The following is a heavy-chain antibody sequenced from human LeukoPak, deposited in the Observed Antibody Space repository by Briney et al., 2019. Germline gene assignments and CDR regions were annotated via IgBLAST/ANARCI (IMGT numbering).Heavy chain of an antibody. CDR1: GFTFSSYS. J-gene: IGHJ4*02. Sequence: GGSLRLSCAASGFTFSSYSMNWVGQAPGKGLEWVSSISSSSSYIYYADSVKGRFTISRDNAKNSLYLQMNSLRAEDTAVYYCASFEGYSSSWYYFDYWGQGTLVTVSS. D-gene: IGHD6-13*01. CDR3: ASFEGYSSSWYYFDY. V-gene: IGHV3-21*01. CDR2: ISSSSSYI.